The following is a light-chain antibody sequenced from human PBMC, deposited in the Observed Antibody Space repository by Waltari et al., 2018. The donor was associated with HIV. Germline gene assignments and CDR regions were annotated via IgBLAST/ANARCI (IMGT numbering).Light chain of an antibody. CDR1: QSVSSN. Sequence: ETVMTQSPATLSVSPGEGATLSCRASQSVSSNVAWYQQKHGQAPRLLIYGASTRATGVPARFSGSGSGTEFTLTISSLQSEDFAVYYCQQYKNWWTFGQGTKVEIK. V-gene: IGKV3-15*01. J-gene: IGKJ1*01. CDR2: GAS. CDR3: QQYKNWWT.